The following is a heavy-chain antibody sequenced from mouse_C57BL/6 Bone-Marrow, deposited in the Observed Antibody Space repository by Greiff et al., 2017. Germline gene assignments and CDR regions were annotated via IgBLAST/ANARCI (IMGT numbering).Heavy chain of an antibody. J-gene: IGHJ4*01. CDR1: GFNIKVDY. Sequence: EVQLQQSGAELVRPGASVKLSCTASGFNIKVDYMHWVKQRPEQGLEWIGWIDPENGDTEYASKFQGKATITADTSSNTAYLQLSSLTSEDTAVYYCTPYDYAMDYWGQGTSVTVSS. CDR2: IDPENGDT. CDR3: TPYDYAMDY. D-gene: IGHD2-10*02. V-gene: IGHV14-4*01.